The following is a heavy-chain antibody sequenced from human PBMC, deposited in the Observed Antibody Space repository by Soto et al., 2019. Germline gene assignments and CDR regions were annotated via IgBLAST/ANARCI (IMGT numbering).Heavy chain of an antibody. D-gene: IGHD3-10*01. CDR1: GFTFSTYS. Sequence: EVQLVESGGGLVKPGGSLRLSCAASGFTFSTYSMNWVRQAPGKGLEWVSFISSSRSYMNYADSVKGRFTISRDNAKNSLYLHMNSLRAEDTAVYYCARDHYGSGNYYFDYWGQGTLVTVSS. CDR3: ARDHYGSGNYYFDY. CDR2: ISSSRSYM. J-gene: IGHJ4*02. V-gene: IGHV3-21*01.